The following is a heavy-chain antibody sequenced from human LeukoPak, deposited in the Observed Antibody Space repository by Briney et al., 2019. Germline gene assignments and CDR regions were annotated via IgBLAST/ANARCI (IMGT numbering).Heavy chain of an antibody. Sequence: GGSLRLSCAASGFTFSTYAIHWVRQAPGKGLEWVAVISYDGTNKNYADSVKGRLTISRDNSKNTLYLQLNSLRAEDTAVYYCARDRTPNWSAYSNPTFHYRGQGTLVTVSS. J-gene: IGHJ4*02. CDR2: ISYDGTNK. D-gene: IGHD4-11*01. CDR1: GFTFSTYA. V-gene: IGHV3-30*07. CDR3: ARDRTPNWSAYSNPTFHY.